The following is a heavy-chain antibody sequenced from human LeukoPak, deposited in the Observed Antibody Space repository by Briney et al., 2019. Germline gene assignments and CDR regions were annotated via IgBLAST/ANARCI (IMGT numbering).Heavy chain of an antibody. CDR1: GYTFTSYD. V-gene: IGHV1-8*01. D-gene: IGHD4-23*01. J-gene: IGHJ4*02. CDR2: MNPNSGNT. Sequence: ASVKVSCKASGYTFTSYDINWVRQATGQGLEWMGCMNPNSGNTGYAQKFQGRVTMTRNTSISTAYMELSSLRSEDTAVYYCASRKKKYGGSTYYFDYWGQGTLVTVSS. CDR3: ASRKKKYGGSTYYFDY.